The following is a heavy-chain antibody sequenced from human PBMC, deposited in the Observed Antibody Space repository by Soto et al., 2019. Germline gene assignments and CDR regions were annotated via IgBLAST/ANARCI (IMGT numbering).Heavy chain of an antibody. CDR2: IIPIFGTA. V-gene: IGHV1-69*13. J-gene: IGHJ4*02. CDR1: GGTFSSYA. CDR3: ARSMVRGVMTHFAY. Sequence: ASVKVSCKASGGTFSSYAISWVRQAPGQGLEWMGGIIPIFGTANYAQKFQGRVTITADESTSTAYMELSSLRSEDTAVYYCARSMVRGVMTHFAYWGQGTLVTVSS. D-gene: IGHD3-10*01.